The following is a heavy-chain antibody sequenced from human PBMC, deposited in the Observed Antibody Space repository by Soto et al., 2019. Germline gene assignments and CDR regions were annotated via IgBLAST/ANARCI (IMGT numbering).Heavy chain of an antibody. V-gene: IGHV3-23*01. CDR3: AKGGFAFPDYYYIMDV. D-gene: IGHD3-16*01. CDR2: ITGSAGST. CDR1: GFTFRSYA. J-gene: IGHJ6*02. Sequence: GGSLRLSCAASGFTFRSYALSWVRQAPGKGLEWVSVITGSAGSTYYADSVKGRFTISRDNSKKTLYLQMNSLRAEDTAVYYCAKGGFAFPDYYYIMDVWGQGTTVTVSS.